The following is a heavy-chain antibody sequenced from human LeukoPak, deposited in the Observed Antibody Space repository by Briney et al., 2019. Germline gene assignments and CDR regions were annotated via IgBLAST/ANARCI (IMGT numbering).Heavy chain of an antibody. CDR3: SALIGDY. D-gene: IGHD2/OR15-2a*01. V-gene: IGHV3-72*01. J-gene: IGHJ4*02. CDR2: IQTKADSYTT. CDR1: GFTFSDHY. Sequence: GGSPRLSCAASGFTFSDHYMDWVRQAPGKGLEWLGRIQTKADSYTTKYAASVKGRFTISRDDSKSSLYLQMNSLTTEDAAVYSCSALIGDYWGRGTPVTVSS.